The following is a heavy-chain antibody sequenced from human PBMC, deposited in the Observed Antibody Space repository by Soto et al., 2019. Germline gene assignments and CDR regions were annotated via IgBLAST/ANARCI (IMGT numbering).Heavy chain of an antibody. J-gene: IGHJ5*02. Sequence: QVQLQQWGAGLLKPSETLSLTCAVYGGSFSGYYWSWIRQPPGKGLEWIGEINHSGSTNYNPSLKGRVTISVDTSKNQFSLKLSSVTAAVTAVYYCARGGYCSGGSCWFDPGGQGTLVTVSS. V-gene: IGHV4-34*01. CDR2: INHSGST. D-gene: IGHD2-15*01. CDR1: GGSFSGYY. CDR3: ARGGYCSGGSCWFDP.